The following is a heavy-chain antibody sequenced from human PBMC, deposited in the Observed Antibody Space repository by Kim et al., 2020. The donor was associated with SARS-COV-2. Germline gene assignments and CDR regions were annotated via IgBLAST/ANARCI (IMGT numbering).Heavy chain of an antibody. CDR2: ISYDGSNK. Sequence: GGSLRLSCAASGFTFSSYGMHWVRQAPGKGLEWVAVISYDGSNKYYADSVKGRFTISRDNSKNTLYLQMNSLRAEDTAVYYCAKDGKRYGDYVGGFDYWGQRTLVTVSS. CDR1: GFTFSSYG. J-gene: IGHJ4*02. D-gene: IGHD4-17*01. CDR3: AKDGKRYGDYVGGFDY. V-gene: IGHV3-30*18.